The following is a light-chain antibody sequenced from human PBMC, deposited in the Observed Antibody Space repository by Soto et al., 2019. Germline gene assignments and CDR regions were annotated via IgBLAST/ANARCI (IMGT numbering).Light chain of an antibody. V-gene: IGKV3-15*01. CDR1: QSVSSN. CDR2: GAS. Sequence: EIVMTQSPATLSVSPVERATLSCRASQSVSSNLAWYQQKPGQAPRLLIYGASTRATGIPARFSGSGSGTEFTLTISSLQSEDFAVYYCQQYNNWPPPLTFGGGTKVEIK. CDR3: QQYNNWPPPLT. J-gene: IGKJ4*01.